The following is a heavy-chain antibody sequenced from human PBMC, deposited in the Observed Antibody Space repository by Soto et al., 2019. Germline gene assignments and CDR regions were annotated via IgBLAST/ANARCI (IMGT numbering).Heavy chain of an antibody. D-gene: IGHD2-15*01. CDR3: ARDCSGGSCYPGMDV. CDR1: GFTFSSYA. Sequence: EVQLLESGGGLVQPGGSLRLSCAASGFTFSSYALTWVRQAPGKGLEWVSVIGASGSSTFHADSVKGRFTISRDNAKNSVYLQINSLRAEDTAVYFCARDCSGGSCYPGMDVWGQGTTVTVSS. CDR2: IGASGSST. J-gene: IGHJ6*02. V-gene: IGHV3-23*01.